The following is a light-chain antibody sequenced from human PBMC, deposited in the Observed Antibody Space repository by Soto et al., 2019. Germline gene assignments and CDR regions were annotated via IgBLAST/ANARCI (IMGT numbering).Light chain of an antibody. Sequence: DIQMTQSPSTLSASVGDRVTIPCRASQSISSWLAWYQQKPGRAPKRLIYDASNLQSGVPSRFSGSGSGTEFTLTISSLQPEDFATYSCLQHYSYPWSFGQGTKVDIK. V-gene: IGKV1-5*01. CDR3: LQHYSYPWS. J-gene: IGKJ1*01. CDR2: DAS. CDR1: QSISSW.